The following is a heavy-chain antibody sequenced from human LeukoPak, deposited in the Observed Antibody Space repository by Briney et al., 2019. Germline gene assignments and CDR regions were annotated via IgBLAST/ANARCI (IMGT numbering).Heavy chain of an antibody. CDR2: IYYNGNT. Sequence: SETLSLTCTVSGASISSYYWSWIRQSPGKGLEWIGYIYYNGNTNYNPSLKGRVTISVDSSKNQFSLRLSSLTAADTAVYYCARVAVSAREYFDYWGQGTLVTVSS. CDR1: GASISSYY. J-gene: IGHJ4*02. CDR3: ARVAVSAREYFDY. V-gene: IGHV4-59*01. D-gene: IGHD2-21*02.